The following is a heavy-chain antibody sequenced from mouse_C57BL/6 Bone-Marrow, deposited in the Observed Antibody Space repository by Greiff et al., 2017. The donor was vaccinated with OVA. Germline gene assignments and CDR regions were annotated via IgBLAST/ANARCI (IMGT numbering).Heavy chain of an antibody. CDR1: GFNIKNTY. J-gene: IGHJ3*01. CDR2: IDPANGNT. V-gene: IGHV14-3*01. Sequence: VQLQQSVAELVRPGASVKLSCTASGFNIKNTYMHWVKQRPEQGLEWIGRIDPANGNTTYAPKFQGKATITADTSSNTAYLQLSSLTSEDTAIYYCAPYYYGSSYWFAYWGQGTLVTVSA. CDR3: APYYYGSSYWFAY. D-gene: IGHD1-1*01.